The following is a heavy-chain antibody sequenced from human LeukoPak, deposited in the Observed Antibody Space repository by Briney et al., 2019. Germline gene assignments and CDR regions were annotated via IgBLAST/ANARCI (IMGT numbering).Heavy chain of an antibody. CDR1: GFTFSSYA. V-gene: IGHV3-30-3*01. J-gene: IGHJ4*02. D-gene: IGHD3-22*01. Sequence: GGSLRLSCAASGFTFSSYAMHWVRQAPGKGLEWVAVISYDGSNKYYADSVKGRFTISRDNSKNTLYLQMNSLRAEDTAVYYCARDWTDSSGYYLYYFDYWGQGTLVTVPS. CDR3: ARDWTDSSGYYLYYFDY. CDR2: ISYDGSNK.